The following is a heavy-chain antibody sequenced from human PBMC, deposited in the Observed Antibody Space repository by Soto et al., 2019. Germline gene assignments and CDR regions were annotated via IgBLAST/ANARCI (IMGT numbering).Heavy chain of an antibody. J-gene: IGHJ4*02. D-gene: IGHD3-9*01. CDR1: GFTVSSNY. CDR3: GRLFESWHGPFDY. Sequence: EVQLVASGGDLVQPGGSLRLSCAASGFTVSSNYMTWVRQAPGKGLEWVSVIYRDGYTYYADSVKGRFTISRDNSKNTLYLQMNTLRAEDTAVYYCGRLFESWHGPFDYWGQGTLVTVSS. V-gene: IGHV3-66*04. CDR2: IYRDGYT.